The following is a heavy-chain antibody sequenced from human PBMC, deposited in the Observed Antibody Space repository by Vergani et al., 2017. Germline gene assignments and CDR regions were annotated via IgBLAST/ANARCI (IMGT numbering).Heavy chain of an antibody. J-gene: IGHJ6*02. Sequence: QVQLVQSGAEVKKSGASVMLSCKSSGYSFTNFGVTWVRQAPGQGLEWMGWINSKSGVTKYVDSLQRRVTMTTDTSTSKAYMELRNLRSDDTAVYYCARRVPFSAFEGQMLCYGLDVWGQGTTVTVSS. CDR2: INSKSGVT. D-gene: IGHD2-2*01. V-gene: IGHV1-18*01. CDR3: ARRVPFSAFEGQMLCYGLDV. CDR1: GYSFTNFG.